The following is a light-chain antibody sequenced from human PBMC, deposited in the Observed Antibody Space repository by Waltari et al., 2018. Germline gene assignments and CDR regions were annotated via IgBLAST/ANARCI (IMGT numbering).Light chain of an antibody. V-gene: IGLV3-21*02. CDR2: DDG. CDR3: QVWDSGSDHYV. Sequence: SYVLTQPPSVSVAPGQTARLPCDGNKIGSKNVHWYQQKPGQAPVLVVYDDGDRPSGIPERFSGSNSGNTATLTISRVDAGDEADYYCQVWDSGSDHYVFGTVTKVTVL. J-gene: IGLJ1*01. CDR1: KIGSKN.